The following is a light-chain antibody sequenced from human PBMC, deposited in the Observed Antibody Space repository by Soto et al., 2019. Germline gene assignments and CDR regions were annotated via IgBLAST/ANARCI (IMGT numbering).Light chain of an antibody. CDR1: NIGSKS. J-gene: IGLJ2*01. Sequence: SYELTQPPSVSVAPGQTARITCGEDNIGSKSVQWYQQRPGQAPVLVVYDDSDRASGIPERFSGSNSGNTATLTISRVEAGDEADYRCQVWDTISDPVVFGGGTKVTVL. V-gene: IGLV3-21*02. CDR3: QVWDTISDPVV. CDR2: DDS.